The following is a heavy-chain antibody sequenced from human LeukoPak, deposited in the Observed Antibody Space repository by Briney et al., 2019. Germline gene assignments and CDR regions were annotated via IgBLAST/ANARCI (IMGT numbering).Heavy chain of an antibody. CDR3: ASALVGAPPWDPFDI. V-gene: IGHV1-2*02. J-gene: IGHJ3*02. Sequence: ATVKVSCKASGYTFTAYYIHWVRQAPGQGLEWMGWINPNSGGTSYAQKFQGRVTMTRDTSISTAYMEVSRLRSDDTAVFYCASALVGAPPWDPFDIWGQGTMVTVSS. D-gene: IGHD1-26*01. CDR2: INPNSGGT. CDR1: GYTFTAYY.